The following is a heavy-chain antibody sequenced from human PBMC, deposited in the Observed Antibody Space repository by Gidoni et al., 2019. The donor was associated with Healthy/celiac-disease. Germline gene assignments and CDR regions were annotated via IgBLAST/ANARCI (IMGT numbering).Heavy chain of an antibody. Sequence: EVQLVESGGGLVQPGRSLRLSCAASGFPFDDYAMHWVRQAPGKGLEWVSGISWNSGSIGYADSVKGRFTISRDNAKNSLYLQMNSLRAEDTALYYCAKDIAAAGSIDAFDIWGQGTMVTVSS. V-gene: IGHV3-9*01. D-gene: IGHD6-13*01. CDR3: AKDIAAAGSIDAFDI. CDR1: GFPFDDYA. CDR2: ISWNSGSI. J-gene: IGHJ3*02.